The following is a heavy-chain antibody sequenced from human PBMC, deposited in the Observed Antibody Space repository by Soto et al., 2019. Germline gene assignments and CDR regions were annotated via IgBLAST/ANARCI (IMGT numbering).Heavy chain of an antibody. D-gene: IGHD3-3*01. CDR1: GGSFSDYK. Sequence: PSETLSLTCAVDGGSFSDYKWTWIRQSPGKGLEWIGDINHSGISNYNPSFKSRVTLSVDTSKNQFSLRVKSVTAADTAVYCCARGAIWSARDWFAPWGQGTLVTVSS. CDR2: INHSGIS. CDR3: ARGAIWSARDWFAP. J-gene: IGHJ5*02. V-gene: IGHV4-34*01.